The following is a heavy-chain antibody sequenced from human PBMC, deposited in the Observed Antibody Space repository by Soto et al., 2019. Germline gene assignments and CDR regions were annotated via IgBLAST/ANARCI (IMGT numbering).Heavy chain of an antibody. CDR2: ISYDGSNK. CDR1: GFTFSSYG. J-gene: IGHJ4*02. Sequence: GGSLRLSCAASGFTFSSYGMHWVRQAPGKGLEWVAVISYDGSNKYYVDSVKGRFTISRDNSKNTLYLQMNSLRAEDTAVYYCANEDLSYDFWSGPLNFDYWGQGTLVTVSS. CDR3: ANEDLSYDFWSGPLNFDY. D-gene: IGHD3-3*01. V-gene: IGHV3-30*18.